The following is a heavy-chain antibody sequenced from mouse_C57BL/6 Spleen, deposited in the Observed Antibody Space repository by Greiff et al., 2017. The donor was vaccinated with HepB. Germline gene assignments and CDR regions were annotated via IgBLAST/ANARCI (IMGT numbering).Heavy chain of an antibody. Sequence: EVHLVESGGGLVKPGGSLKLSCAASGFTFSDYGMHWVRQAPEKGLEWIAYISSGNSTIYYADTVKGRFTISRDNAKNTLFLQMTSLRSEDTAMYYCTRRVFAYWGQGTLVTVSA. J-gene: IGHJ3*01. CDR1: GFTFSDYG. V-gene: IGHV5-17*01. CDR3: TRRVFAY. CDR2: ISSGNSTI.